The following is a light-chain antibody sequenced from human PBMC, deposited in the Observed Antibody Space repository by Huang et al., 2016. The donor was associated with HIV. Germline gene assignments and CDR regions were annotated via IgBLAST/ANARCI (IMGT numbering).Light chain of an antibody. J-gene: IGKJ2*01. CDR1: QSLFDRSNNKNY. CDR2: CAS. Sequence: DIVMTQSPDSLTVSLGERATINCKSSQSLFDRSNNKNYLAWYQQKPLQPPKLLIYCASTLESGVPYRFCGSGSVTEFTLTISSPQAEDVAIYYCQQYYYTPLTFGQGTKLEIK. V-gene: IGKV4-1*01. CDR3: QQYYYTPLT.